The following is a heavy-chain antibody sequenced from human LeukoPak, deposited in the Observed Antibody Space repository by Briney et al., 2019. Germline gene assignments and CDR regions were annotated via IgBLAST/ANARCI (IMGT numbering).Heavy chain of an antibody. D-gene: IGHD6-13*01. CDR3: AKGGYSSRWYPYYFDY. CDR2: IRYDGSNK. Sequence: GGSLRLSCAASGFTFSSYGMHWVRQAPGKGLEWVAFIRYDGSNKYYADSVKGRFTISRDNSKNTLYLQMNSLRAEDTAVYYCAKGGYSSRWYPYYFDYWGQGTLVTVSS. CDR1: GFTFSSYG. J-gene: IGHJ4*02. V-gene: IGHV3-30*02.